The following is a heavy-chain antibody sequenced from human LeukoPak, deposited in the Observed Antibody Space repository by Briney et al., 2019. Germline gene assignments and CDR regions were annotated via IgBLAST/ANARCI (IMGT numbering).Heavy chain of an antibody. Sequence: GGSLRLSCAASGFTFISYAMSWVREAPGKGLEWVSAISGSGGSTYYADSVKGRFTISRDNSKNTLYLQMNSLRAEDTAVYYCAKYDSSSWYYFDYWGQGTLVTVSS. CDR2: ISGSGGST. J-gene: IGHJ4*02. CDR3: AKYDSSSWYYFDY. V-gene: IGHV3-23*01. CDR1: GFTFISYA. D-gene: IGHD6-13*01.